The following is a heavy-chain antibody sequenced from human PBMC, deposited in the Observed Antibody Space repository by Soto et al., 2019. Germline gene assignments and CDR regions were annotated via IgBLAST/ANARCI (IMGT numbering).Heavy chain of an antibody. CDR2: INPSGGST. CDR3: ARELDDYGDYVHYYGMDV. J-gene: IGHJ6*02. V-gene: IGHV1-46*01. D-gene: IGHD4-17*01. CDR1: GYTFTSYY. Sequence: ASVKVSCKASGYTFTSYYMHWVRQAPGQGLEWMGIINPSGGSTSYAQKFQGRVTMTRDTSTSTVYMELSSLRSEDTAVYYCARELDDYGDYVHYYGMDVWGQGTTVTVSS.